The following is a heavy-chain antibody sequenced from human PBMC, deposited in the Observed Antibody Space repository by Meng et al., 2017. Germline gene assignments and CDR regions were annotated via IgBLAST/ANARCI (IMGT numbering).Heavy chain of an antibody. CDR1: GCSFISGSYY. CDR2: IYTSGST. V-gene: IGHV4-61*02. Sequence: PLSLTCTASGCSFISGSYYWSWIRQHAGKGLEWIGCIYTSGSTNYNPSLNCRVTTSVDTSKNQFSLKLSSVTAAHTAVYYCASGSRYYDILTGYLVGAFDIWGQGTMVTVSS. J-gene: IGHJ3*02. D-gene: IGHD3-9*01. CDR3: ASGSRYYDILTGYLVGAFDI.